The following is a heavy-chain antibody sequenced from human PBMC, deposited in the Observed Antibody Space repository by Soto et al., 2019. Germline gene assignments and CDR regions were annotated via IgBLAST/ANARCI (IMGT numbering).Heavy chain of an antibody. V-gene: IGHV3-23*01. Sequence: EVQLLESGGGLVQPGGSLRLSCAASGFTFSSHAMTWVRQAPGKGLEWVSTIRGGGDGTFSAESVKGRFTISRNNSKKTLYLQMDRLRAEDTAVYYCARDGGIYDYYYYMDVWGKGTTVIVSS. D-gene: IGHD3-16*01. J-gene: IGHJ6*03. CDR1: GFTFSSHA. CDR3: ARDGGIYDYYYYMDV. CDR2: IRGGGDGT.